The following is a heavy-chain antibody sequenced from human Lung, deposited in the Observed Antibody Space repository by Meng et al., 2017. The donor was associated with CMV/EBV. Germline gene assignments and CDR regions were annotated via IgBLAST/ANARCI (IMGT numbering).Heavy chain of an antibody. CDR3: ARDLGVPAAPGVFDY. CDR1: GFTFSSYE. J-gene: IGHJ4*02. D-gene: IGHD2-2*01. V-gene: IGHV3-48*03. Sequence: SXAASGFTFSSYEMNWVRQAPGKGLEWVSYISSSGSTIYYADSVKGRFTISRDNAKNSLYLQMNSLRAEDTAVYHCARDLGVPAAPGVFDYWVQGTXVNVSS. CDR2: ISSSGSTI.